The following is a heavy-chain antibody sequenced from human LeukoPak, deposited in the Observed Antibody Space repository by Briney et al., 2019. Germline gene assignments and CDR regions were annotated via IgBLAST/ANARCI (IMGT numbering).Heavy chain of an antibody. J-gene: IGHJ1*01. CDR3: ASGANNYYDSSGYYYEYFQH. D-gene: IGHD3-22*01. Sequence: PSETLSLTCTVSGGSISSYYWSWIRQPPGKGLEWIGYIYYSGSTNYNPSLKSRVTISVDTSKNQFSLKLSSVTAADTAVYYRASGANNYYDSSGYYYEYFQHWGQGTLVTVSS. CDR1: GGSISSYY. CDR2: IYYSGST. V-gene: IGHV4-59*01.